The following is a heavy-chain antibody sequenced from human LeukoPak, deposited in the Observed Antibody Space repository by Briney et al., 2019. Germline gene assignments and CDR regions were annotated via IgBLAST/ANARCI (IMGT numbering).Heavy chain of an antibody. Sequence: ASVKVSCKASGYTFTSYGISWVRQAPGQGLEWMGGIIPIFGTANYAQKFQGRVTITADESTSTAYMELSSLKSEDTAVYYCARAPYDILTGFHGSDYYYYGMDVWGQGTTVTVSS. V-gene: IGHV1-69*13. CDR2: IIPIFGTA. CDR1: GYTFTSYG. J-gene: IGHJ6*02. CDR3: ARAPYDILTGFHGSDYYYYGMDV. D-gene: IGHD3-9*01.